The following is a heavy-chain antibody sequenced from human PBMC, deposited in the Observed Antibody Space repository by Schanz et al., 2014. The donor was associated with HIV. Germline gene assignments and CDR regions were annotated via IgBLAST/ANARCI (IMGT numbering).Heavy chain of an antibody. D-gene: IGHD2-21*02. J-gene: IGHJ4*02. CDR1: GFTFSSYD. Sequence: VQLVESGGGVVQPGRSRRLACAASGFTFSSYDMHWIRQAPGRGLEWVALISDDGSKKFYADSVKGRFVISRDNSKNTLYLQMNSLRTEDTAVYYCAKAAVTDYLDYWGQGTLVTVSS. V-gene: IGHV3-30*18. CDR3: AKAAVTDYLDY. CDR2: ISDDGSKK.